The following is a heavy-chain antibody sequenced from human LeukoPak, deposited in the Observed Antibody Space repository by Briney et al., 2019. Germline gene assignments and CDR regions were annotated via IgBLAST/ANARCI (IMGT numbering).Heavy chain of an antibody. CDR2: IYYSGST. CDR3: ARVPGVRGVNRYYYYGMDV. V-gene: IGHV4-59*01. J-gene: IGHJ6*02. Sequence: SETLSLTCTVSGGSISSYYWSWIRQPPGKGLEWIGYIYYSGSTNYNPSLKSRVTISVDTSKNQFSLKLSSVTAADTAVYYCARVPGVRGVNRYYYYGMDVWGQGTTVTVSS. D-gene: IGHD3-10*01. CDR1: GGSISSYY.